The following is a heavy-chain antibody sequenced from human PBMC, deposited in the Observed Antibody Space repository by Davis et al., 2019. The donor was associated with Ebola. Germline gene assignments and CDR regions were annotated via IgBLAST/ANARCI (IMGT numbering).Heavy chain of an antibody. J-gene: IGHJ4*02. V-gene: IGHV3-74*01. CDR1: GFTVISNY. D-gene: IGHD2-15*01. Sequence: GESLKISCAASGFTVISNYMSWVRQAPGKGLEWVSSINRDGTTKTYADSVKGRFTVSRDNAKSTLYLQMNSLRVEDTAVYYCASYVVGWGRGTLVTVSS. CDR2: INRDGTTK. CDR3: ASYVVG.